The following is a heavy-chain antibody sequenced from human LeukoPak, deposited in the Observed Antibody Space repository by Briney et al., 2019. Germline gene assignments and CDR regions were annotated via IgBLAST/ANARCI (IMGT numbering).Heavy chain of an antibody. Sequence: PSETLSLTCAVSGYSISSGYYWGWIRPPPGKGLEWIGRIYHSGSTYYNPSLKSRVTISVDTSKNQFSLKLSSVTAADTAVYYCASVWSRDYFDYWGQGTLVTVSS. D-gene: IGHD3-10*01. CDR3: ASVWSRDYFDY. CDR2: IYHSGST. V-gene: IGHV4-38-2*01. J-gene: IGHJ4*02. CDR1: GYSISSGYY.